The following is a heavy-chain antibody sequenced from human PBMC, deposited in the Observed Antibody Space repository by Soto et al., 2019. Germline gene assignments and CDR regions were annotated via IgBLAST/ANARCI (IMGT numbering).Heavy chain of an antibody. J-gene: IGHJ4*02. CDR3: ARQDCPSTSCYKGSRCFFDY. V-gene: IGHV5-51*01. D-gene: IGHD2-2*02. CDR1: GYSFTTYW. CDR2: IYPDASDT. Sequence: GESLKISCKGSGYSFTTYWIAWVRQMPGKGLEWMGIIYPDASDTRYSPSFQGQVTISVDRSISTAYLQWSSLKASDTAIYYCARQDCPSTSCYKGSRCFFDYWGLGTLVTVSS.